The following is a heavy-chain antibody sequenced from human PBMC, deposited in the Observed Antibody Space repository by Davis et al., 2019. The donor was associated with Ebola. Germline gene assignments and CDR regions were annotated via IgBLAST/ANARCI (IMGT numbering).Heavy chain of an antibody. D-gene: IGHD6-25*01. V-gene: IGHV3-23*01. CDR1: GFTFSSYA. CDR2: MSGSGDSV. CDR3: AKRVSTSGGLYHHMDV. Sequence: GESLKISCAASGFTFSSYAMTWVRQAPGKGLEWVSDMSGSGDSVYYADSVKGRFTISRDNSKNTLYLQMNSLRVEDTAVYYCAKRVSTSGGLYHHMDVWGKGTTVTVSS. J-gene: IGHJ6*04.